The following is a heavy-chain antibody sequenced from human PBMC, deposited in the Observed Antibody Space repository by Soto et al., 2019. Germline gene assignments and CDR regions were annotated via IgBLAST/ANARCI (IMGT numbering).Heavy chain of an antibody. J-gene: IGHJ3*02. CDR1: GFTFSSYD. CDR2: IGTAGDT. V-gene: IGHV3-13*01. CDR3: ARALRYFDWSHALDI. D-gene: IGHD3-9*01. Sequence: GGSLRLSCAASGFTFSSYDMHWVRQATGKGLEWVSAIGTAGDTYYPGSVKGRFTISRENAKNSLYLQMNSLRAGDTAVYYCARALRYFDWSHALDIWGQGTMVTVSS.